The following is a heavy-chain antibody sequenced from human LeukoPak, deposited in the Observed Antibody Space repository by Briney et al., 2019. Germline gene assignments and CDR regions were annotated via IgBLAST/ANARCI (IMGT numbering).Heavy chain of an antibody. J-gene: IGHJ4*02. D-gene: IGHD2-2*02. CDR1: GFTFSSYS. Sequence: GSLRLSCAASGFTFSSYSMNWVRQAPGKGLEWIGYIYYSRGTMYNPSLQSRVTISVDTSKNHFSLRLSSVTAADTAVYYFARHGDIPLVRYGFDSWGQGILVTVSS. CDR3: ARHGDIPLVRYGFDS. CDR2: IYYSRGT. V-gene: IGHV4-59*08.